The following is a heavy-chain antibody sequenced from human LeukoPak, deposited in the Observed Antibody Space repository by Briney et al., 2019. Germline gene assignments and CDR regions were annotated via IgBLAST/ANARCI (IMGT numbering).Heavy chain of an antibody. J-gene: IGHJ4*02. D-gene: IGHD6-13*01. CDR3: ATSYSSSWYPAQYYFDY. CDR1: GYTFTSYD. CDR2: INTNTGNP. V-gene: IGHV7-4-1*02. Sequence: GASVKVSCKASGYTFTSYDISWVRQAPGQGLEWMGWINTNTGNPTYAQGFTGRFVFSLDTSVSTAYLQISSLKAEDTAVYYCATSYSSSWYPAQYYFDYWGQGTLVTVSS.